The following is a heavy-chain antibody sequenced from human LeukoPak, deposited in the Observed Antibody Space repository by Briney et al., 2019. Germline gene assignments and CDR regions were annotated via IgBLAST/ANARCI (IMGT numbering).Heavy chain of an antibody. D-gene: IGHD1-26*01. CDR3: ARTEGSYGDAFDI. J-gene: IGHJ3*02. Sequence: SSVKVSCKATRGTFSSYAISWVRPAPGQGLAWMGGISPSFGTANYAQKFQGRVTITADESTSTAYMELSSLRAEDTAVYYCARTEGSYGDAFDIWGQGTMVTVSS. CDR1: RGTFSSYA. CDR2: ISPSFGTA. V-gene: IGHV1-69*13.